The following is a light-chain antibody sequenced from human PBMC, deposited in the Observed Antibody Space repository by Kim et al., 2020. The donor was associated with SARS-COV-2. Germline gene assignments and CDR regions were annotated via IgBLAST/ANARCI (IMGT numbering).Light chain of an antibody. V-gene: IGKV1-39*01. J-gene: IGKJ4*01. Sequence: ASVGDRVTITCRASQSISRYLHWYQQKPGQAPNRLIYAASSLQSGVPSRFSGSGSGTDFTLSISNLQCEDFATYYCQQSYSTPRTFGGGTKVDIK. CDR1: QSISRY. CDR2: AAS. CDR3: QQSYSTPRT.